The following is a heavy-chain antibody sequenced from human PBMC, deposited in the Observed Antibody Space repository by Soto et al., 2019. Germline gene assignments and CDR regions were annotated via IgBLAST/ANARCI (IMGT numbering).Heavy chain of an antibody. V-gene: IGHV4-34*01. Sequence: QVQLQQWGAGLLKPSETLSLTCAVYGGSFSGYYWSWIRQPPGKGLDWIGEINHSGSTNYNPSLKSRVTISVDTSKNQFSLKLSSVTAAATAVYYCARSGSVVVAAIVRGARRFDPWGQGTLVTVSS. CDR1: GGSFSGYY. D-gene: IGHD2-15*01. J-gene: IGHJ5*02. CDR2: INHSGST. CDR3: ARSGSVVVAAIVRGARRFDP.